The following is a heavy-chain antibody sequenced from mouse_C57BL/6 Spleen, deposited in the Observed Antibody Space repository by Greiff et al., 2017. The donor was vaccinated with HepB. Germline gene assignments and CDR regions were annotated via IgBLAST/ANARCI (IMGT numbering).Heavy chain of an antibody. V-gene: IGHV1-59*01. CDR2: IDPSDSYT. CDR3: AREDTTVVARYFDV. J-gene: IGHJ1*03. CDR1: GYTFTSYW. Sequence: QVQLQQPGAELVRPGTSVKLSCKASGYTFTSYWMHWVKQRPGQGLEWIGVIDPSDSYTNYNQKFKGKATLTVDTSSSTAYMQLSSLTSEDSAVYYCAREDTTVVARYFDVWGTGTTVTVSS. D-gene: IGHD1-1*01.